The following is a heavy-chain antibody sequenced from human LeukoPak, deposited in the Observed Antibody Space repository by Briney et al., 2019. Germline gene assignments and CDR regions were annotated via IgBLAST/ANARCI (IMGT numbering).Heavy chain of an antibody. V-gene: IGHV1-2*02. J-gene: IGHJ1*01. CDR3: AREGEIAAAGSAEYFQH. Sequence: GASVNVSCKASGYTFTGYYMHWVRQAPGQRLEWMGWINPNSGGTNYAQKIQGRVTMTRDTSISTAYMELSRLRSDDTAVYYCAREGEIAAAGSAEYFQHWGQGTLVTVSS. D-gene: IGHD6-13*01. CDR2: INPNSGGT. CDR1: GYTFTGYY.